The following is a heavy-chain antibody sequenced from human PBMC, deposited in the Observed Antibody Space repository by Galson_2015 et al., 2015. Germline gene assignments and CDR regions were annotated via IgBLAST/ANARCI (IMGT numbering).Heavy chain of an antibody. CDR3: ARDLSYCSGTSFYTVGACDI. CDR2: ITSRSSTI. CDR1: GFTFSNYS. V-gene: IGHV3-48*02. D-gene: IGHD2-2*02. Sequence: SLRLSCAASGFTFSNYSMSWVRQAPGKGPEWISYITSRSSTIYYSDSVKGRFTISRDNAKNSLYLEMKSLRDEDTALYYCARDLSYCSGTSFYTVGACDIWSQVSMFTVSS. J-gene: IGHJ3*02.